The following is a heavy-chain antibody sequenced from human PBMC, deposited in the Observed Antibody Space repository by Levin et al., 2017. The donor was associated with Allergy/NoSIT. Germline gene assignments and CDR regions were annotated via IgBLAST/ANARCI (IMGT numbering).Heavy chain of an antibody. J-gene: IGHJ4*02. Sequence: QSGGSLRLSCAASGFTFSSYGMHWVRQAPGKGLEWVAVIWYDGSNKYYADSVKGRFTISRDNSKNTLYLQMNSLRAEDTAVYYCARDSVGDSPQYYFDYWGQGTLVTVSS. CDR2: IWYDGSNK. V-gene: IGHV3-33*01. D-gene: IGHD2-21*02. CDR3: ARDSVGDSPQYYFDY. CDR1: GFTFSSYG.